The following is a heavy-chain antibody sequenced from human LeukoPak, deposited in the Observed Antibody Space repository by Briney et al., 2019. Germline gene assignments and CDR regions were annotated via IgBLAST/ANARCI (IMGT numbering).Heavy chain of an antibody. J-gene: IGHJ4*02. D-gene: IGHD4-11*01. Sequence: LQVRVTMTTDTSTSTAYMELRSLRSDDTAVYYCARDLPRVSLTTPFDYWGQGTLVTVSS. CDR3: ARDLPRVSLTTPFDY. V-gene: IGHV1-18*01.